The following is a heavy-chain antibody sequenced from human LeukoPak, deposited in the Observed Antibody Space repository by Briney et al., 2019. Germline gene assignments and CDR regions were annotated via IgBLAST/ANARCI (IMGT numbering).Heavy chain of an antibody. CDR2: IYYSGST. V-gene: IGHV4-39*01. CDR1: GGSISSSSYY. D-gene: IGHD3-10*01. Sequence: SETLSLTCTVSGGSISSSSYYWGWIRQPPGKGLEWIGSIYYSGSTYYNPSLKSRVTISVDTSENQFSLKLRSVTAADTAVYYCATLPTYYYGSGSRGYFDYWGQGTLVTVSS. J-gene: IGHJ4*02. CDR3: ATLPTYYYGSGSRGYFDY.